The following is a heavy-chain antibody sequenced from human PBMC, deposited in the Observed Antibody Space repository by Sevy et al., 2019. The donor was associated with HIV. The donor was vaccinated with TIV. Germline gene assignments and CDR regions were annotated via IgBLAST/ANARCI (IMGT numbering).Heavy chain of an antibody. Sequence: GESLKISCAASGFSLSGYGMHWVRQAPGKGLEWVAVIWYDGSNKAYADSVKGRFTISRDNSKNTLHLQMNSLRAEDTAVYDCARESIAVAGIGYYFKYWGQGTLVTVSS. J-gene: IGHJ4*02. V-gene: IGHV3-33*01. CDR3: ARESIAVAGIGYYFKY. CDR2: IWYDGSNK. CDR1: GFSLSGYG. D-gene: IGHD6-19*01.